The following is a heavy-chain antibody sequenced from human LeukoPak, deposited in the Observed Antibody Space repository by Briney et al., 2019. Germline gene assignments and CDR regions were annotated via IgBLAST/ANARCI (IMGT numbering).Heavy chain of an antibody. V-gene: IGHV1-18*01. CDR3: ARDRHRVGALDY. Sequence: ASVKVSCKTSGYTFMKYGIIWVRQAPGQGPEWMGWISAYNGNAKYAQNVQGRLTLTIDTSTTTVYMDLRSLRSDDTAVYYCARDRHRVGALDYWGQGTLVTVSS. J-gene: IGHJ4*02. CDR2: ISAYNGNA. D-gene: IGHD1-26*01. CDR1: GYTFMKYG.